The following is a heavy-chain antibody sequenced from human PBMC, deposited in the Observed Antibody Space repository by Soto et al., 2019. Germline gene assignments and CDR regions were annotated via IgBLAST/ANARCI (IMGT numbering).Heavy chain of an antibody. J-gene: IGHJ3*02. V-gene: IGHV3-7*04. Sequence: GGSLRLSCAASGFPFSRYWMSWVRQAPGNGLEWVANIKPDGSQKWYVDSVKGRFTISRDNAKSSLSLQMDNLRAEDTAVYYCARGDYYDISGPFSDAFDIWGQGTMVTVSS. CDR2: IKPDGSQK. CDR1: GFPFSRYW. CDR3: ARGDYYDISGPFSDAFDI. D-gene: IGHD3-22*01.